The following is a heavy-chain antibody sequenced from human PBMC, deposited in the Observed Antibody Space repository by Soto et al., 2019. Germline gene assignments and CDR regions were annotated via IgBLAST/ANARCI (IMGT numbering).Heavy chain of an antibody. D-gene: IGHD3-16*01. J-gene: IGHJ5*02. CDR1: GGGNLRDYR. Sequence: GASVKVSCKASGGGNLRDYRTTWVRQAPGQGLEWMGRIIPILGIANYAQKFQGRVTITADKSTSTAYMELSSLRSEDTAVYYCARSSGHIMTPLHHWGQGTLVTVSS. CDR2: IIPILGIA. V-gene: IGHV1-69*02. CDR3: ARSSGHIMTPLHH.